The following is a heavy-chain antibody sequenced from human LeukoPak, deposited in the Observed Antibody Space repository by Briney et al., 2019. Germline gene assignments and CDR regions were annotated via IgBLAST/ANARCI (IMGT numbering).Heavy chain of an antibody. CDR3: AKQKDGYNRAFDY. CDR1: GYSFASYW. J-gene: IGHJ4*02. Sequence: GASLQISCTGSGYSFASYWIAWVRPMPGKGLEWMGIIYPGDSDTKYRPSFQGQVTISADKSINTAYLQWSSLKASDTAMYYCAKQKDGYNRAFDYWGQGTLISVSS. CDR2: IYPGDSDT. V-gene: IGHV5-51*01. D-gene: IGHD5-24*01.